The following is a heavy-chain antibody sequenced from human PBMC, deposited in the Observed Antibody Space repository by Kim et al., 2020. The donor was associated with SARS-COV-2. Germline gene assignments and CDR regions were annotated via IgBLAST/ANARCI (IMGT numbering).Heavy chain of an antibody. CDR1: GYTFTGYY. CDR3: ARPIAARPHAFDI. D-gene: IGHD6-6*01. J-gene: IGHJ3*02. CDR2: INPNSGGT. Sequence: ASVKVSCKASGYTFTGYYMHWVRQAPGQGLEWMGWINPNSGGTNYAQKFQGRVTMTRDTSISTAYMELSRLRSDDTAVYYCARPIAARPHAFDIWGQGTMVTVSS. V-gene: IGHV1-2*02.